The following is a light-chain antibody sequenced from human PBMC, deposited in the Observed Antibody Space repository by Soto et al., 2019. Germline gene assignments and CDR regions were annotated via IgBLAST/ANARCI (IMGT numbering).Light chain of an antibody. J-gene: IGKJ4*01. CDR1: QSITSNF. V-gene: IGKV3-20*01. CDR2: GAS. Sequence: EVVLTQSPGTLSLSPGERATLSCRTSQSITSNFLSWFQQKPGQPPRLLLYGASRRAAGTPDRFSGSGSGTDFTLIISRLEPEDSAVYYCQQYNNWPRATFGGGTKVEIK. CDR3: QQYNNWPRAT.